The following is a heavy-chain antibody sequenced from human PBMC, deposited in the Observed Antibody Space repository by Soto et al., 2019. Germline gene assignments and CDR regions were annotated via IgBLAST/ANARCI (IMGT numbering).Heavy chain of an antibody. V-gene: IGHV4-59*08. Sequence: PSETLSLTCTVSGGSISSYYWSWIRQPPGKGLEWIGYIYYSGSTNYNPSLKSRVTISVDTSKNQFSLKLSSVTAADTAVHFCGRNRSGSYYPHPCYYGMDVWGQGTTVTASS. CDR1: GGSISSYY. D-gene: IGHD3-10*01. CDR2: IYYSGST. J-gene: IGHJ6*02. CDR3: GRNRSGSYYPHPCYYGMDV.